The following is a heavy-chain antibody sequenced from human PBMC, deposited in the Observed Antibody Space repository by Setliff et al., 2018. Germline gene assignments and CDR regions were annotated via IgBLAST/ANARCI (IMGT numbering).Heavy chain of an antibody. V-gene: IGHV3-15*01. CDR1: GFTFSNAW. D-gene: IGHD1-26*01. J-gene: IGHJ4*02. Sequence: GGSLRLSCAASGFTFSNAWMYWVRQAPGKGLEWIARIKSKAVGETREYVAPVQGRFTISRDDSKNTLYLQMNSLKTEDTAVYYCTTGLSYRLAYWGQGTLVTVSS. CDR3: TTGLSYRLAY. CDR2: IKSKAVGETR.